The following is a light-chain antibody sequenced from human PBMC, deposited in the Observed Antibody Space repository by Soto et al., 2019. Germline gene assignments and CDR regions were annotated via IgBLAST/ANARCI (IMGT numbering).Light chain of an antibody. V-gene: IGLV2-23*02. CDR1: SSNVGSYKL. Sequence: QSVLTQPASVSGSPGQSITISCTGTSSNVGSYKLVSWYQQHPGKAPKLMIFEVNKRPSGVSNRFSGSKSGNTASLTISGXKVEDEADYYCCSSGGSPTHVFGTGTKVT. CDR3: CSSGGSPTHV. J-gene: IGLJ1*01. CDR2: EVN.